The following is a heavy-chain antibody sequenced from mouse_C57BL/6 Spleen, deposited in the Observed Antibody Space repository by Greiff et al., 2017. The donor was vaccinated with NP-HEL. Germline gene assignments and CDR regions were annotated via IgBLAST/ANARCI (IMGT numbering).Heavy chain of an antibody. CDR2: INPNNGGT. Sequence: VQLKQSGPELVKPGASVKISCKASGYTFTDYYMNWVKQSHGKSLEWIGDINPNNGGTSYNQKFKGKATLTVDKSSSTAYMELRSLTSEDSAVYYCARRDYYYGSSLHAMDYWGQGTSVTVSS. J-gene: IGHJ4*01. D-gene: IGHD1-1*01. V-gene: IGHV1-26*01. CDR1: GYTFTDYY. CDR3: ARRDYYYGSSLHAMDY.